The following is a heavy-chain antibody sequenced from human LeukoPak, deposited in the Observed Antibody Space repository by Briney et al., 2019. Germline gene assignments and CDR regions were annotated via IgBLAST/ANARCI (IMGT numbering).Heavy chain of an antibody. CDR3: AKDYYDISGSRYDF. Sequence: QTGGSLRLSCAASGFTFSSYAMSWVRQAPGKGLEWVSAISGSGGDTWYADSVRGRFTISRDNSKNTLYMQVNSLRAEDTAVYYCAKDYYDISGSRYDFWGQGTLVTVSS. CDR2: ISGSGGDT. V-gene: IGHV3-23*01. D-gene: IGHD3-22*01. J-gene: IGHJ4*02. CDR1: GFTFSSYA.